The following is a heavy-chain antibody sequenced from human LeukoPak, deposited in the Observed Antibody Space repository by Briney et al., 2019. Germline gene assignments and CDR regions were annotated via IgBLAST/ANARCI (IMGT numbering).Heavy chain of an antibody. J-gene: IGHJ3*02. V-gene: IGHV1-2*02. CDR2: INPNSGGT. CDR3: ARVFVYGDYYDAFDI. D-gene: IGHD4-17*01. CDR1: GYTFTGYY. Sequence: ASVKVSCKXSGYTFTGYYMHWVRQAPGQGLEWMGWINPNSGGTNYAQKFQGRVTMTRDTSISTVYMELSRLRSGDTAVYYCARVFVYGDYYDAFDIWGQGTMVTVSS.